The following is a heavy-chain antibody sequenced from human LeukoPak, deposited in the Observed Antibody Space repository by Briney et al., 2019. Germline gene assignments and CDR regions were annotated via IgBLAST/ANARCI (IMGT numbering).Heavy chain of an antibody. J-gene: IGHJ4*02. V-gene: IGHV4-4*07. CDR1: GGSISSYY. CDR2: IYTSGST. D-gene: IGHD3-22*01. Sequence: SETLSLTCTVSGGSISSYYWSWIRQPAGKGLEWIGRIYTSGSTNYDPSLKSRVTMSVDTSKNQFSLKLSSVTAADTAVYYCARDATYYYDSSGYFLFDYWGQGTLVTVSS. CDR3: ARDATYYYDSSGYFLFDY.